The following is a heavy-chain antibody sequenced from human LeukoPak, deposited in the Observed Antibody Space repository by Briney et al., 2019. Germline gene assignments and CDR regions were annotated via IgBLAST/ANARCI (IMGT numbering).Heavy chain of an antibody. CDR3: AKDCRVLGVPAAINWFDP. V-gene: IGHV3-30*18. D-gene: IGHD2-2*02. CDR2: ISYDGSNK. CDR1: GFTFSSYG. J-gene: IGHJ5*02. Sequence: GGSLRLSCAASGFTFSSYGMHWVRQAPGKGLEWVAVISYDGSNKYYADSVKGRFTISRDNSKNTLYLQMNSLRAEDTAVYYCAKDCRVLGVPAAINWFDPWGQGTLVTVSS.